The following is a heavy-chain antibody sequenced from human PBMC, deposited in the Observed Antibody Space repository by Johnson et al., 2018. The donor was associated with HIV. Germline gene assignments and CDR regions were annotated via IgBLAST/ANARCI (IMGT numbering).Heavy chain of an antibody. CDR3: ARGTYYYDTSGYLTRPRAFDV. CDR2: IRNDGSVT. V-gene: IGHV3-74*02. Sequence: LQLVESGGGLVQPGGSLRLSCAASGFDFSSSWMHWVRQAPGKGLVWVSRIRNDGSVTTYADSVRGRFTISRDNSKNTLYLQMNSLRAEDTALYYCARGTYYYDTSGYLTRPRAFDVWGQGTTVTVSS. J-gene: IGHJ3*01. CDR1: GFDFSSSW. D-gene: IGHD3-22*01.